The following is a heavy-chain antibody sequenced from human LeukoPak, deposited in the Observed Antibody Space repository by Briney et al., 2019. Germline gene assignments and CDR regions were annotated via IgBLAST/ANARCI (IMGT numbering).Heavy chain of an antibody. J-gene: IGHJ4*02. D-gene: IGHD3-3*01. CDR3: ARASTYYDFWGGYLIAEYFDY. CDR1: GGSISSYY. V-gene: IGHV4-59*01. CDR2: IYYSGST. Sequence: SETLSLTCTVSGGSISSYYWSWIRQPPGKGLEWIGYIYYSGSTNYNPSLKSRVTISVDTSKNQFSLKLSSVTAADTAVYYCARASTYYDFWGGYLIAEYFDYWGQGTLVTVSS.